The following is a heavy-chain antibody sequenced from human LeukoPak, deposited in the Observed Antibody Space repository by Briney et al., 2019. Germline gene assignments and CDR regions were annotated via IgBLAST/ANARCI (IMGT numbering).Heavy chain of an antibody. V-gene: IGHV4-61*02. CDR2: IYTSGST. J-gene: IGHJ4*02. CDR1: GGSFSSGSYY. Sequence: SQTLSLTCTVSGGSFSSGSYYWSWIRQLAGKGLEWIGRIYTSGSTNYNPSLKSRVTISVDTSKNQFSLKLSSVTAADTAVYYCARGGGDWGSHQSDYWGQGTLVTVSS. CDR3: ARGGGDWGSHQSDY. D-gene: IGHD2-21*01.